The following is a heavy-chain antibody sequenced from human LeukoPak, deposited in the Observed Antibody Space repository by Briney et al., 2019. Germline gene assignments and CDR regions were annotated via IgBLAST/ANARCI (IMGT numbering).Heavy chain of an antibody. CDR2: INTDGSAT. CDR1: GFTFSNYW. D-gene: IGHD5-24*01. V-gene: IGHV3-74*01. CDR3: AREYGYNTTHFDY. Sequence: GGSLRLSCAASGFTFSNYWMHWVRQAPGKGLVWVSRINTDGSATNYADSVKGRFTISRDNAKNTLYLQMNTLRAEDTAVYYCAREYGYNTTHFDYWGQGTLVTVSS. J-gene: IGHJ4*02.